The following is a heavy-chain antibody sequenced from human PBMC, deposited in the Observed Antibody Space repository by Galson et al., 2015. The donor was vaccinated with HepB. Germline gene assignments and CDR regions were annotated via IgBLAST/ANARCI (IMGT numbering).Heavy chain of an antibody. D-gene: IGHD3-3*01. CDR2: IYPGDSDT. CDR3: ARHLFSDDFWSGYIPDAFDI. Sequence: QSGAEVKKPGESLKISCKGSGYSFTSYWIGWVRQMPGKGLEWMGIIYPGDSDTRYSPSFQGQVTISADKSISTAYLQWSSLKASDTAMYYCARHLFSDDFWSGYIPDAFDIWGQGTMVTVSS. CDR1: GYSFTSYW. J-gene: IGHJ3*02. V-gene: IGHV5-51*01.